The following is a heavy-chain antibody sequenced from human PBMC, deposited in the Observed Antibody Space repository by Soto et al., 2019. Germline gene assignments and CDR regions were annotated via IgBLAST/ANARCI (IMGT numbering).Heavy chain of an antibody. J-gene: IGHJ6*02. CDR3: EREKEYCSGGSCQIYCMDV. V-gene: IGHV4-31*03. D-gene: IGHD2-15*01. CDR2: IYYSGST. CDR1: GGSISSGGYY. Sequence: PSETLSLTCTVSGGSISSGGYYWSWIRQHPGRGLEWIGYIYYSGSTYYNPSLTSRVTISVDTSKNQFSLKLSSVTAADTAVYYCEREKEYCSGGSCQIYCMDVWGQGTTATVSS.